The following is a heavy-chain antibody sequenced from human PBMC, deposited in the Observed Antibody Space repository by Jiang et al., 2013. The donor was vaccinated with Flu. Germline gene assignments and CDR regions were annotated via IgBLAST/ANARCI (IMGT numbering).Heavy chain of an antibody. CDR3: ARSHRYSYGAPGGYYYYMDV. V-gene: IGHV2-70*01. CDR2: IDWDDDK. J-gene: IGHJ6*03. Sequence: KPTQTLTLTCTFSGFSLSTSGMCVSWIRQPPGKALEWLALIDWDDDKYYSTSLKTRPTISKDTSKNQVVLTMTNMDPVDTATYYCARSHRYSYGAPGGYYYYMDVWGKGTTVTVSS. D-gene: IGHD5-18*01. CDR1: GFSLSTSGMC.